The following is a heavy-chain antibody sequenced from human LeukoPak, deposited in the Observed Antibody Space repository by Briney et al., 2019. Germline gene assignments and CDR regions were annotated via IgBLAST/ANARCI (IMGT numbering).Heavy chain of an antibody. J-gene: IGHJ3*02. V-gene: IGHV2-70*04. D-gene: IGHD3-22*01. CDR2: INWGDDA. CDR3: ARISSNLYSYDGSATYGDAFDI. Sequence: SRPALVESTQTPTLTGTRSGLALNTSGVRLSWIRQPPGKALEWLARINWGDDAFYRTSLRTRQTTTQGTSKEQVLLTRTNMDPVDTATYYCARISSNLYSYDGSATYGDAFDIWGQGTVVTVSS. CDR1: GLALNTSGVR.